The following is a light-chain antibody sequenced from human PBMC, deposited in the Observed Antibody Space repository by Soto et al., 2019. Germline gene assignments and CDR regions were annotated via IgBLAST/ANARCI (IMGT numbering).Light chain of an antibody. CDR1: ISNIGAAYA. J-gene: IGLJ2*01. CDR3: QSYDSSLSNVV. Sequence: QSVLTQPPSVSGAPGQRVTISCTGDISNIGAAYAVRWYQHLPGTSPRLLIYDDNNRPSGVPDRFSGSKSGTSASLAITGLQAEDEGNYYCQSYDSSLSNVVYGGGTKLTVL. CDR2: DDN. V-gene: IGLV1-40*01.